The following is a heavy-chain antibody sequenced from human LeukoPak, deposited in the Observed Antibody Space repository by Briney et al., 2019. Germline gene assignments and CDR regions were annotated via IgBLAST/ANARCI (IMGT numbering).Heavy chain of an antibody. D-gene: IGHD1-26*01. V-gene: IGHV6-1*01. CDR1: GDSVSSSSAA. J-gene: IGHJ2*01. CDR3: TRGGGSYDY. CDR2: TYYRSKWFT. Sequence: SQTLSLTCAISGDSVSSSSAAWNWIRQSPSRGLEWLGRTYYRSKWFTDYAVSVKGRISITPDTPKNHFSLQLNSVTPEDTAVYYCTRGGGSYDYWGRGTLVTVSS.